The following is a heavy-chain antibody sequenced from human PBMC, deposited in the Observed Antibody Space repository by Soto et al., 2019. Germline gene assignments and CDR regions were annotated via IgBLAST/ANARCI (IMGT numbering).Heavy chain of an antibody. CDR1: GGTFSSYA. Sequence: SVKVSCKASGGTFSSYAISWVRQAPGQGLEWMGGIIPIFGTANYAQKFQGRVTITADESTSTAYMELSSLRSEDTAVYYCARLNYDMGYFDYWGQGTLVTVS. CDR3: ARLNYDMGYFDY. CDR2: IIPIFGTA. V-gene: IGHV1-69*13. J-gene: IGHJ4*02. D-gene: IGHD3-3*01.